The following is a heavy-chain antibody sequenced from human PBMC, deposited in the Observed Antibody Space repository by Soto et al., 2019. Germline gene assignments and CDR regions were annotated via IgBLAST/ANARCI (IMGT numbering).Heavy chain of an antibody. CDR1: ECNCRSYA. Sequence: TGGLKRVSCAAAECNCRSYAIHWVRQAPGKGLEWVSVIGGSGGGTYYADSVKGRFTIPRDNSKNTVYLQISSLRAEDTAVYYCAKDRKAVTTSYYYFYGMDVLGQGTTVTVSS. CDR3: AKDRKAVTTSYYYFYGMDV. CDR2: IGGSGGGT. J-gene: IGHJ6*02. V-gene: IGHV3-23*01. D-gene: IGHD4-17*01.